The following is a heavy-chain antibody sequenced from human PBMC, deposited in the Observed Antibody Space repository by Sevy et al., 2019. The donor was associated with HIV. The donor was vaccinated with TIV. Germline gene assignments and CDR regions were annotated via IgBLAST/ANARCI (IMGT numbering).Heavy chain of an antibody. J-gene: IGHJ4*02. V-gene: IGHV3-30-3*01. CDR3: ARGEGRSGLYYFDY. CDR1: GFTFSSYA. D-gene: IGHD3-3*01. Sequence: GGSLRLSCAASGFTFSSYAMHWVRQAPGKGLEWVEVISYDGSNKYYADSVKGRFTISRDNSKSTLYLQMNSLRAEDTAVYYCARGEGRSGLYYFDYWVQGTLVTVSS. CDR2: ISYDGSNK.